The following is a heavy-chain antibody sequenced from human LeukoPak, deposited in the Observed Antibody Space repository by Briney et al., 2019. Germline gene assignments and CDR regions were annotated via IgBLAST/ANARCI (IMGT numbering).Heavy chain of an antibody. Sequence: PGGSLRLSCAASTFAFSSYAMTWVRQAPGKGLEWVSSITATGGISYADSVKGRFTISRDNSKSTLYLQMNNLRAEDTAVYYCAKGPLTEVAGTTWDYWGQGTLVTVSS. CDR1: TFAFSSYA. V-gene: IGHV3-23*01. CDR2: ITATGGI. J-gene: IGHJ4*02. D-gene: IGHD6-19*01. CDR3: AKGPLTEVAGTTWDY.